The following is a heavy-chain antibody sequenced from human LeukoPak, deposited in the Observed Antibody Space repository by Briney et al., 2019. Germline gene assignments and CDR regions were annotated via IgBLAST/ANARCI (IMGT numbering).Heavy chain of an antibody. Sequence: SETLSLTCTVSGGSISSSSYYWGWIRQPPGKGLEWIGRIYSSGSANYNPSLKSRVTMSLDTSKNQFSLKLSSVTAADTAVYYCAGPGSPAYYYANHWGQGTLVTVSS. J-gene: IGHJ5*02. CDR1: GGSISSSSYY. D-gene: IGHD3-10*01. V-gene: IGHV4-39*07. CDR2: IYSSGSA. CDR3: AGPGSPAYYYANH.